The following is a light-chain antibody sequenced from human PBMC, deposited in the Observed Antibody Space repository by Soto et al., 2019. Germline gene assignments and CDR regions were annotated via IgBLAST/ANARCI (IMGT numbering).Light chain of an antibody. CDR1: QGIGND. CDR2: STS. V-gene: IGKV1-17*01. CDR3: LQHNTYPRT. J-gene: IGKJ1*01. Sequence: DIQLTQSPSSLSASVGDRVTITCRASQGIGNDLGWYQQKPGKAPKRLIYSTSSLQSGVPSRFSGRGSGTEFSLTISSLQPEDSAIYYCLQHNTYPRTFGQGTKVEIK.